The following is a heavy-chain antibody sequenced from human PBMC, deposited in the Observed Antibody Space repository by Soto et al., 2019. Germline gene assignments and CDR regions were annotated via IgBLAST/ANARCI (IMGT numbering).Heavy chain of an antibody. J-gene: IGHJ5*02. V-gene: IGHV1-8*01. Sequence: ASVKVSCKASGYTFTSYDINWVRQATGQGLEWMGWMNPNSGNTGYAQKFQGRVTMTRNTSISTAYMELSSLRSEDTAVYYCARGPPIMITFGGVIRPTSWFDPWGQGTLVTVPQ. D-gene: IGHD3-16*02. CDR1: GYTFTSYD. CDR2: MNPNSGNT. CDR3: ARGPPIMITFGGVIRPTSWFDP.